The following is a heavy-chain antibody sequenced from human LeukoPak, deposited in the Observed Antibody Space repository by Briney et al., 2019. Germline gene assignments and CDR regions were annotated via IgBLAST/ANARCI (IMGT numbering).Heavy chain of an antibody. Sequence: GGSLRLSCSASGFTFSSHAMHWVRQAPGKGLEYVSAISSNGGSTYYADSVKGRFTISRDNAKNSLYLQMNSLRAEDTAVYYCARAGDYYGSGSYFWFDPWGQGTLVTVSS. J-gene: IGHJ5*02. CDR1: GFTFSSHA. D-gene: IGHD3-10*01. CDR3: ARAGDYYGSGSYFWFDP. CDR2: ISSNGGST. V-gene: IGHV3-64*04.